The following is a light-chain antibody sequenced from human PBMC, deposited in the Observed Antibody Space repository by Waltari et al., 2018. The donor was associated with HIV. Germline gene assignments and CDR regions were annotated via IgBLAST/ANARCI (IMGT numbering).Light chain of an antibody. CDR1: SSNIGAGSD. CDR3: QSYDRSLKWI. J-gene: IGLJ2*01. V-gene: IGLV1-40*01. CDR2: QNI. Sequence: HSLLTQPPSVSGAPGQRVTISCTGSSSNIGAGSDVHWYQKYPGTAPKLLIFQNINRPSGVPDRFSGSKSVTSASLVITGLQAEDEADYYCQSYDRSLKWIFGGGTSLTVL.